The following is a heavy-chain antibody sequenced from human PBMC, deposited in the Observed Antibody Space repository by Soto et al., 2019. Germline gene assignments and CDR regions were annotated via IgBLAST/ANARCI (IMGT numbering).Heavy chain of an antibody. D-gene: IGHD3-10*01. V-gene: IGHV4-59*01. CDR3: GRGRYNGSGGYYTL. J-gene: IGHJ4*02. CDR1: SVSLSKNE. CDR2: IYHTGST. Sequence: TLSLNRARYSVSLSKNEYLWIRQIPGKGLEWIGYIYHTGSTNYNPSLKSRVTISLDTSTNQFSLKLNSVTAADTALYSCGRGRYNGSGGYYTLWGQGILVTVSS.